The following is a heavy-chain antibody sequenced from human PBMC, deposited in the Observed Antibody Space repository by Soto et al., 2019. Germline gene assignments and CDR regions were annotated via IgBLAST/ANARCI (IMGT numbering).Heavy chain of an antibody. Sequence: GGSLRLSCAASGFTFSSYAMTWVRQAPGKGLEWVSPISGSGDTTYYADSVKGRFTISRDNSKNTLYLQMNSLRAEDTAVYYCAKGRRVGPTTSFDYWGQGTLVTVSS. V-gene: IGHV3-23*01. CDR3: AKGRRVGPTTSFDY. CDR2: ISGSGDTT. J-gene: IGHJ4*02. CDR1: GFTFSSYA. D-gene: IGHD1-26*01.